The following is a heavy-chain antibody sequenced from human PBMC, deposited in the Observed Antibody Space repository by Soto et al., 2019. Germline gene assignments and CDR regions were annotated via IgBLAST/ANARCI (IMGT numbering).Heavy chain of an antibody. CDR3: ASLYGSGSYFGYYYGMDV. Sequence: GGSLRLSCAASGFTFSDYYMSWIRQAPGKGLEWVSYISSSGSTIYYADSVKGRFTISRDNAKNSLYLQMNSLRAEHTAVYYCASLYGSGSYFGYYYGMDVWGQGTTVTVSS. J-gene: IGHJ6*02. CDR2: ISSSGSTI. CDR1: GFTFSDYY. D-gene: IGHD3-10*01. V-gene: IGHV3-11*01.